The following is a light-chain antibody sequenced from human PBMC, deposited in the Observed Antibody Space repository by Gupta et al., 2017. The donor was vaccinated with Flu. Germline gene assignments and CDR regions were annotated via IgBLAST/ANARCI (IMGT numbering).Light chain of an antibody. CDR1: QNILSSSNNKHF. CDR2: WAS. CDR3: QQYYNAPIT. V-gene: IGKV4-1*01. Sequence: DIVMTQSPDSLAVSLGERATINCKSSQNILSSSNNKHFLGWYQQKPVQPPKLHIYWASARDSGVPDRFSGSGSGTDFTLTISSLQAEDVAVYYCQQYYNAPITFGQRTRLEIK. J-gene: IGKJ5*01.